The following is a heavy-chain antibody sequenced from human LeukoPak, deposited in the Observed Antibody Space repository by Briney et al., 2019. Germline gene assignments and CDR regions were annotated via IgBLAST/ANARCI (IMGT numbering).Heavy chain of an antibody. J-gene: IGHJ3*02. V-gene: IGHV3-43*02. CDR3: AIPATVTTPYDAFDI. CDR1: GFTFDDYA. CDR2: ISGDGGST. Sequence: GGSLRLSCAASGFTFDDYAMHWARQAPGKGLEWVSLISGDGGSTYYADSVKGRFTISRDNSKNSLYLQMNSLRTEDTALYYCAIPATVTTPYDAFDIWGQGTMVTVSS. D-gene: IGHD4-17*01.